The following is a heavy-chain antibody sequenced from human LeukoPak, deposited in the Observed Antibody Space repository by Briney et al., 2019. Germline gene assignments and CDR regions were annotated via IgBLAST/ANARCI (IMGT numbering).Heavy chain of an antibody. CDR1: GYTFTGYY. V-gene: IGHV1-2*02. Sequence: ASVKVSCKASGYTFTGYYMHWVGQAPGQGLEWMGCINPNSGGSNNAQKFQGRVTMHRDTSISTAYMELSRLRSDDTAVYYCARDYDSSGSPHGWFDPWGQGTLVTVSS. D-gene: IGHD3-22*01. CDR2: INPNSGGS. J-gene: IGHJ5*02. CDR3: ARDYDSSGSPHGWFDP.